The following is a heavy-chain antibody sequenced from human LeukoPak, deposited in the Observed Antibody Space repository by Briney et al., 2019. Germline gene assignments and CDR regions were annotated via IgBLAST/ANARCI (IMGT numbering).Heavy chain of an antibody. CDR1: GDSISSGHYY. CDR2: IYTRGTT. J-gene: IGHJ2*01. V-gene: IGHV4-61*02. D-gene: IGHD6-25*01. CDR3: ARDRGLPMWYFDL. Sequence: SETPSLTCTVSGDSISSGHYYWTWIRQPAGKGLEWIGRIYTRGTTNYNSSLKSRITMSIDTSKNQFSLKLNSVTAADTAVYYCARDRGLPMWYFDLWGRGTLVTISS.